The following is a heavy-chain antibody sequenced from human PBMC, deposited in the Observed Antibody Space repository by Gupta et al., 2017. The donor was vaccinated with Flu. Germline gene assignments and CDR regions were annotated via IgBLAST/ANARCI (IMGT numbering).Heavy chain of an antibody. J-gene: IGHJ1*01. D-gene: IGHD1-1*01. CDR1: GFTLSNEW. CDR2: ISPDGTT. V-gene: IGHV3-74*03. Sequence: SGFTLSNEWVHWVRQAPGKGLVWVSRISPDGTTTYADSVKGRFTVSRDIAGNRLYLQMNSLKVEDTGVYYCSRDTTGPNDCWGQGTLVTVSS. CDR3: SRDTTGPNDC.